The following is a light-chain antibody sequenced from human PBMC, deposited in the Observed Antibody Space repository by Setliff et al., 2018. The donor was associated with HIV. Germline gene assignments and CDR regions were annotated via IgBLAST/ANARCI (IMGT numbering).Light chain of an antibody. Sequence: QSVLTQPASVSGSPGQSITISCTGTNWDVGGGHRYVSWYQHFPGKAPKLVIYEVNTRPSGVSTRFSGSRSGNTASLTTSGLQAEDEADYYCNSFTSTTIYVFGTGTKV. J-gene: IGLJ1*01. CDR3: NSFTSTTIYV. V-gene: IGLV2-14*01. CDR2: EVN. CDR1: NWDVGGGHRY.